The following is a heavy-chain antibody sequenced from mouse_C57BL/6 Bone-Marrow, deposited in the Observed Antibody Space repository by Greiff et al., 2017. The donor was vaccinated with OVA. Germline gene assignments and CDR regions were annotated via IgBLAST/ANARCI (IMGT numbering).Heavy chain of an antibody. J-gene: IGHJ1*03. CDR2: IWSGGST. Sequence: VKLMESGPGLVQPSQSLSITCTVSGFSLTSYGVHWVRQSPGKGLEWLGVIWSGGSTDYNAAFISRLSISKDNSKSQVFFKMNSLQADDTAIYYCARGNYYGSSFYWYFDVWGTGTTVTVSS. V-gene: IGHV2-2*01. CDR3: ARGNYYGSSFYWYFDV. CDR1: GFSLTSYG. D-gene: IGHD1-1*01.